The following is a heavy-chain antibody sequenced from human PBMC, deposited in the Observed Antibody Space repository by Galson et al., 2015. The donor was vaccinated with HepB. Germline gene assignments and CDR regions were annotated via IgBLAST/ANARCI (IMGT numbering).Heavy chain of an antibody. CDR3: ATQRPVGASEMPSPITYFDC. D-gene: IGHD3-10*01. Sequence: SVKVSCKVSGYTLTELSMQWVRQAPGKGLEWMGGFDPEDGEIIYAQKFQGRVTMTEDTSTDTASMELNSLRSEDTAVYYCATQRPVGASEMPSPITYFDCWGQGTLLTVSS. V-gene: IGHV1-24*01. J-gene: IGHJ4*02. CDR1: GYTLTELS. CDR2: FDPEDGEI.